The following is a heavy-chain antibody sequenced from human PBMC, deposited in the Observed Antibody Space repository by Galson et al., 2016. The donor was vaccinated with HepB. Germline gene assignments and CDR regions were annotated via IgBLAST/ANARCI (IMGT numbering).Heavy chain of an antibody. V-gene: IGHV4-59*01. CDR3: ARETNGEYDDWFGP. Sequence: LRLSCAASGFTFSTYHMNWVRQAPGKGLEWIGSINYSGKTHYNPSLRSRPTISVDTSKNQLSLILGSVTAADTAVYYCARETNGEYDDWFGPWGRGTQVIVSS. J-gene: IGHJ5*02. D-gene: IGHD4-17*01. CDR2: INYSGKT. CDR1: GFTFSTYH.